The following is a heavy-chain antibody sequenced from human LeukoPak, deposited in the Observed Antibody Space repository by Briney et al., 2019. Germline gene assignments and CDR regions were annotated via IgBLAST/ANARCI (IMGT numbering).Heavy chain of an antibody. CDR2: IYHSGST. J-gene: IGHJ6*03. V-gene: IGHV4-4*02. D-gene: IGHD7-27*01. Sequence: PSGTLSLTCAVSGGSISSSNWWSWVRQPPGKGLEWIGEIYHSGSTNYNPSLKSRVTISVDKSKNQFSLKLSSVTAADTAVYYCARGTGDYYYYYMDVWGKGTTVTVSS. CDR3: ARGTGDYYYYYMDV. CDR1: GGSISSSNW.